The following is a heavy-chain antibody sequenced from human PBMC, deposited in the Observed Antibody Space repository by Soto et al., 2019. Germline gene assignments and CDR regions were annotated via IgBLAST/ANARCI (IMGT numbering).Heavy chain of an antibody. Sequence: PSETLSLTCSVSGGSVSSGSFYWGWIRQPPGKGLEWIGNVYYNGDTSYNPSLKSRVTISLDTSKNQFSLRLTSVTAAVTAVYYSVATTMAYYYGMDVWGQGTTVTVSS. V-gene: IGHV4-39*07. CDR2: VYYNGDT. CDR1: GGSVSSGSFY. CDR3: VATTMAYYYGMDV. J-gene: IGHJ6*02. D-gene: IGHD5-12*01.